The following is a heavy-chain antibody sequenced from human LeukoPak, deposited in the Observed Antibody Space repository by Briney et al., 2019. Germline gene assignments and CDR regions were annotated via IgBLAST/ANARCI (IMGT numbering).Heavy chain of an antibody. CDR3: ARGEEEGSGFYYYYYGMDV. V-gene: IGHV3-11*01. Sequence: GGSLRLSCAASGFTFTAYLIHWVRQAPGKGLEWVSYISSSGSTIYYADSVKGRFTISRDNAKNSLYLQMNSLRAEDTAVYYCARGEEEGSGFYYYYYGMDVWGQGTTVTVSS. CDR1: GFTFTAYL. D-gene: IGHD6-19*01. CDR2: ISSSGSTI. J-gene: IGHJ6*02.